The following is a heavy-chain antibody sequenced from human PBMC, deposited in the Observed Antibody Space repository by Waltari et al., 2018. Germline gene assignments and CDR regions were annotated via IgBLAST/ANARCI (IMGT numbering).Heavy chain of an antibody. D-gene: IGHD1-26*01. J-gene: IGHJ6*03. Sequence: QVQLVESGGGVVQPGRSLRLSCAASGFTFSSYALHWVRQAPGKGLEWVAVISYDGSNKYYADSVKGRFTISRDNSKNTLYLQMNSLRAEDTAVYYCARVEYSGSYYEDYYYYYMDVWGKGTTVTISS. V-gene: IGHV3-30-3*01. CDR2: ISYDGSNK. CDR1: GFTFSSYA. CDR3: ARVEYSGSYYEDYYYYYMDV.